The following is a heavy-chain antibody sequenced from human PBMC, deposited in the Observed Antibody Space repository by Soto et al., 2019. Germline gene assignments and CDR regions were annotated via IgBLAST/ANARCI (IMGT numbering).Heavy chain of an antibody. Sequence: SETLSLTCTVSGGSITNNYWGWIRQPPGQGLEWIGYKFYSGSTSYNPSLKSRVTISIDTSKNQFSLKLSSVTAADTAVYYCAREQNVWFDPWGHGILVTVS. CDR3: AREQNVWFDP. J-gene: IGHJ5*02. CDR2: KFYSGST. V-gene: IGHV4-59*13. D-gene: IGHD1-1*01. CDR1: GGSITNNY.